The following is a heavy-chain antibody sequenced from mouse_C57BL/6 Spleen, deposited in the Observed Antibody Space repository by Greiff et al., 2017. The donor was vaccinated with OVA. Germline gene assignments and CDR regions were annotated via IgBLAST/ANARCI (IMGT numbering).Heavy chain of an antibody. J-gene: IGHJ3*01. V-gene: IGHV2-2*01. CDR3: ARNGYDYDRAWFAY. CDR1: GFSLTSYG. Sequence: VQVVESGPGLVQPSQSLSITCTVSGFSLTSYGVHWVRQSPGKGLEWLGVIWSGGSTDYNAAFISRLSISKDNSKSQVFFKMNSLQADDTAIYYCARNGYDYDRAWFAYWGQGTLVTVSA. CDR2: IWSGGST. D-gene: IGHD2-4*01.